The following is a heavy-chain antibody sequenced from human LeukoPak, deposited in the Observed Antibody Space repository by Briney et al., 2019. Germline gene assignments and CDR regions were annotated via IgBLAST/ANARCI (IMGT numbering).Heavy chain of an antibody. Sequence: PGGSLRLSCAASGFPFSSYWMSWVRQAPGKGLEWVAGISYDGSHKYYADSVKGRFTISRDNSKNTLYVQMNSLRVEDTAVYYCAKEGYYDSSGSQYFQHWGQGALVTVSS. CDR2: ISYDGSHK. CDR1: GFPFSSYW. J-gene: IGHJ1*01. CDR3: AKEGYYDSSGSQYFQH. D-gene: IGHD3-22*01. V-gene: IGHV3-30*18.